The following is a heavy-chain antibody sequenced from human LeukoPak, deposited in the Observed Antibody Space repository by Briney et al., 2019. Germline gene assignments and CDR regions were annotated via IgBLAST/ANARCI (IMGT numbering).Heavy chain of an antibody. V-gene: IGHV4-39*01. CDR1: GGSISSSSYY. D-gene: IGHD5-18*01. J-gene: IGHJ5*02. CDR3: ARVHFYVDTAMQVLDP. Sequence: SETLSLTCTVSGGSISSSSYYWGWIRQPPGKGLEWIGSIYYSGSTYYNPSLKSRVTISVDTSKNQFSLKLSSVTAADTAVYYCARVHFYVDTAMQVLDPWGQGTLVTVSS. CDR2: IYYSGST.